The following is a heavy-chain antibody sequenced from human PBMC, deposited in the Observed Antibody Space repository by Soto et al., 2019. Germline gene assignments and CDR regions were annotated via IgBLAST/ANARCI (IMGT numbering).Heavy chain of an antibody. CDR3: ARNEAVAGKGYYYYYGMDV. CDR2: INPSGGYT. V-gene: IGHV1-46*01. Sequence: ASVKVSCKASGYTFSSYYMNWVRQAPGQGLEWLGIINPSGGYTTYAQRFLGRVTMTSDTSTSTAYMELRSLRSDDTAVYYCARNEAVAGKGYYYYYGMDVWGQGTTVTVSS. CDR1: GYTFSSYY. J-gene: IGHJ6*02. D-gene: IGHD6-19*01.